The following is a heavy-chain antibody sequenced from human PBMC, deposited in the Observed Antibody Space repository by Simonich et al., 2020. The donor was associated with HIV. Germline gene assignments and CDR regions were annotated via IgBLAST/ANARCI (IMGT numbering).Heavy chain of an antibody. Sequence: QVQLQQWGAGLLKPSETLSLTCAVYGGSFSVYYCSWIRQPPGKGLEWIGEINHSGSTNYNPDLKRRVTISVDTSKNQFSRKLSSVTAADTAVYYCARRHPTTVTTPYFDYWGQGTLVTVSS. V-gene: IGHV4-34*01. CDR1: GGSFSVYY. CDR2: INHSGST. J-gene: IGHJ4*02. CDR3: ARRHPTTVTTPYFDY. D-gene: IGHD4-17*01.